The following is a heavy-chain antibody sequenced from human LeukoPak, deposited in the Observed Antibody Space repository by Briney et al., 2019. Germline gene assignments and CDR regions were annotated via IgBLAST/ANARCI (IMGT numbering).Heavy chain of an antibody. J-gene: IGHJ6*03. CDR1: GFTFSNYN. V-gene: IGHV3-21*01. CDR2: ITSTSSYI. Sequence: PGGSLRLSCAASGFTFSNYNMNWVRQAPGKGLEWVSSITSTSSYIYYADSVKGRFTISRDNAENSLYLQMNSLRAEDTAVYYCXXXXXXXSYGDYYYYYMDVWGKGTTVTISS. CDR3: XXXXXXXSYGDYYYYYMDV. D-gene: IGHD1-26*01.